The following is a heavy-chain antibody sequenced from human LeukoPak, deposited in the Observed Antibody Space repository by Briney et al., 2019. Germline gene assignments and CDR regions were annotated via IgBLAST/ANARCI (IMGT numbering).Heavy chain of an antibody. D-gene: IGHD3-3*01. V-gene: IGHV3-7*01. CDR2: IKQDGSEK. J-gene: IGHJ6*03. CDR3: ARVQSVRYDFWSGYYLPHYYYYMDV. CDR1: GFTFSSYW. Sequence: GGSLRLSCAASGFTFSSYWMSWVRQAPGKGLEWVANIKQDGSEKYYVDSVKGRFTISRDNAKNSLYLQMNSLRAEDTAVYYCARVQSVRYDFWSGYYLPHYYYYMDVWGKGTTVTVSS.